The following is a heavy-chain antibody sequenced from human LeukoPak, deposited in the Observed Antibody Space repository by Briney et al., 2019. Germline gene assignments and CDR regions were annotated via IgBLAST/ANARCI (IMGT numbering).Heavy chain of an antibody. CDR1: GYTFTSYG. J-gene: IGHJ4*02. CDR2: IIPIFGTA. V-gene: IGHV1-69*13. CDR3: ARDSSYGYGLALDY. Sequence: SVKVSCKASGYTFTSYGISWVRQAPGQGLEWMGGIIPIFGTANYAQKFQGRVTITADESTSTAYMELSSLRSEDTAVYYCARDSSYGYGLALDYWGQGTLVTVSS. D-gene: IGHD5-18*01.